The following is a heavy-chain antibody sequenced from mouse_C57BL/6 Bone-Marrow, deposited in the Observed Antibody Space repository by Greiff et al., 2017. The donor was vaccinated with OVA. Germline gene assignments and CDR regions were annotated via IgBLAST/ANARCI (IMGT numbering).Heavy chain of an antibody. CDR1: GFTFSSYA. CDR3: ARELFFDY. V-gene: IGHV5-4*01. J-gene: IGHJ2*01. CDR2: ISDGGSYT. Sequence: EVKLMEYGGGLVKPGGSLKLSCAASGFTFSSYAMSWVRQTPEKRLEWVATISDGGSYTYYPDNVKGRFTISRDNAKNNLYLQMSHLKSEDTAMYYCARELFFDYWGQGTTLTVSS.